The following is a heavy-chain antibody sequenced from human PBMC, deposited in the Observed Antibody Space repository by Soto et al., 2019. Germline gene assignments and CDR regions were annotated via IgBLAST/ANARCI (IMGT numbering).Heavy chain of an antibody. CDR1: GYNFTNYW. CDR3: AGGGVRGVVTRTRDYYAMDV. V-gene: IGHV5-51*01. CDR2: IYPGDSDT. Sequence: GESLKISCKGSGYNFTNYWIGWVRQMPGKGLESMGIIYPGDSDTRYSPSFQGQVTISADKSISTAYLQWSSLKASDTAMYYCAGGGVRGVVTRTRDYYAMDVWGKGTTVTVSS. D-gene: IGHD3-10*01. J-gene: IGHJ6*04.